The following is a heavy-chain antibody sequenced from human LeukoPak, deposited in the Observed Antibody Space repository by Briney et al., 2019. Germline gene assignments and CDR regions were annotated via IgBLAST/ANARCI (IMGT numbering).Heavy chain of an antibody. J-gene: IGHJ4*02. CDR2: VYYSGST. CDR1: GGSINNNKW. Sequence: NTSETLSLACVVSGGSINNNKWWSWVRQPPGKGLESIGDVYYSGSTNYNPSLKSRVTISVDTSKNQFSLKLSSVTAADTAVYYCARGMHYYGSGSYVDYWGQGTLVTVSS. V-gene: IGHV4-4*02. D-gene: IGHD3-10*01. CDR3: ARGMHYYGSGSYVDY.